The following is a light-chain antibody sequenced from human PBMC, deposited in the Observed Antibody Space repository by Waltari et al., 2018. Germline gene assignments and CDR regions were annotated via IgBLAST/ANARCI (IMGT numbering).Light chain of an antibody. CDR1: QSINRW. Sequence: DIQMTQSPSTLSASVGDTVSNTCRANQSINRWLAWYQQKPGKAPNRLIYRASTLESGVPSRFSGSESGAKFTLTISSLQPDDFATYYCQQYSDDWTFGQGTKVEIK. V-gene: IGKV1-5*03. CDR2: RAS. J-gene: IGKJ1*01. CDR3: QQYSDDWT.